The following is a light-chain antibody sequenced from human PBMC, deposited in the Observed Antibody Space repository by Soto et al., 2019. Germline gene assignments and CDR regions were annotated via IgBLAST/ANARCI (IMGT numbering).Light chain of an antibody. CDR3: QQRSNGTRT. CDR1: QSVXRY. CDR2: HAS. Sequence: IVVTQSADTLCLSPGDSATLTCRASQSVXRYFAWYKPKPGQTPRLIXDHASNRAAGIPARLSGSGSAKDFTLTISSLEPEDFAAYYCQQRSNGTRTVGGGTKVDIK. V-gene: IGKV3-11*01. J-gene: IGKJ4*02.